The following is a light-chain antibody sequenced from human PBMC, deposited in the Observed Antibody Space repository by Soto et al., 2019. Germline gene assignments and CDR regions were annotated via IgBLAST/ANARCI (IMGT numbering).Light chain of an antibody. CDR2: AAS. CDR1: ESISRH. CDR3: QQSYSTLSIS. Sequence: DIQMTQSPSSLSASVGDRVTITCRASESISRHLNWYQQKPGKAPKLLIYAASSLQNGVPSRFSGGGYGTDFSLTISNLQPEDFAPYYCQQSYSTLSISFGQGTRLEIK. V-gene: IGKV1-39*01. J-gene: IGKJ5*01.